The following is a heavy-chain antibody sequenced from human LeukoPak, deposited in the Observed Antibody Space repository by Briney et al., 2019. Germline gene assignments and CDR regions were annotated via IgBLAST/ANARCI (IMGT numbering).Heavy chain of an antibody. CDR2: IKQDGSEK. V-gene: IGHV3-7*03. CDR1: GFTFSSYR. CDR3: ARDPCSSTSCYTPFDY. D-gene: IGHD2-2*02. J-gene: IGHJ4*02. Sequence: GGSLRLSCAASGFTFSSYRMSWVRQAPGKGLEWVANIKQDGSEKYYVDSVKGRFTISRDNAKNSLYLQMNSLRAEDTAVYYCARDPCSSTSCYTPFDYWGQGTLVTVSS.